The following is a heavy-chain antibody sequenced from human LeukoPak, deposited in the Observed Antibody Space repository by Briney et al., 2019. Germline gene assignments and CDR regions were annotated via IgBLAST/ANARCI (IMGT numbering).Heavy chain of an antibody. CDR2: IYSDNT. J-gene: IGHJ4*02. V-gene: IGHV3-66*03. D-gene: IGHD6-13*01. Sequence: PGGSLRLSCTVSGFTVSSNSMSWVRQAPGKGLEWVSFIYSDNTHYSDSVKGRFTISRDNSKNTLYLQMNSLRAEDTAVYYCAKDRSRDPLEAAGILDYWGQGTLVTASS. CDR3: AKDRSRDPLEAAGILDY. CDR1: GFTVSSNS.